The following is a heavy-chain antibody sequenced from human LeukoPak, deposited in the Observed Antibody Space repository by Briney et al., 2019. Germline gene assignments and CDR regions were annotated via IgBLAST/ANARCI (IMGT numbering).Heavy chain of an antibody. CDR1: GPGSFIGYY. CDR3: ARGTLTTMTNVLFDY. V-gene: IGHV4-34*01. CDR2: VNHNGIT. J-gene: IGHJ4*02. Sequence: LSETLSLTCAVSGPGSFIGYYWSWIRQPPGRGLEWIGEVNHNGITNYNPSLKSRLTISLGTSKNQFSLNLTSETAADSAVYYCARGTLTTMTNVLFDYWDQGSLVTVSS. D-gene: IGHD4-17*01.